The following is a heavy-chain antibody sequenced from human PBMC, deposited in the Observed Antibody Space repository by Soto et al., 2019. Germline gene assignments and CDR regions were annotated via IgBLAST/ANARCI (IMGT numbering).Heavy chain of an antibody. CDR2: IYYSGST. J-gene: IGHJ6*02. CDR3: ARVPYYYYYGMDV. Sequence: QVQLQESGPGLVKPSETLSLTCTVSGGSISSYYWSWIRQPPGKGLEWIGYIYYSGSTNYNPSLKSRVTLSVDTSKNQFSLKLSSVTAADTAVYYCARVPYYYYYGMDVWGQGTTVTVSS. V-gene: IGHV4-59*01. CDR1: GGSISSYY.